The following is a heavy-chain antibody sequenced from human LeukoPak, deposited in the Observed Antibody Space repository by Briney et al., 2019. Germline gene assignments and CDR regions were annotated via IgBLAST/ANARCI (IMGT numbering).Heavy chain of an antibody. CDR1: GGSISGYY. J-gene: IGHJ4*02. V-gene: IGHV4-59*08. Sequence: SSETLSLTCTVSGGSISGYYWNWIRQPPGKGLEWIGYIHYSGSTKYNPSLKSRVTISLETSKNHSSLKVTSVAAADTAVYYCARMYSSSSYFDSWGQGTMVTVSS. CDR3: ARMYSSSSYFDS. D-gene: IGHD6-6*01. CDR2: IHYSGST.